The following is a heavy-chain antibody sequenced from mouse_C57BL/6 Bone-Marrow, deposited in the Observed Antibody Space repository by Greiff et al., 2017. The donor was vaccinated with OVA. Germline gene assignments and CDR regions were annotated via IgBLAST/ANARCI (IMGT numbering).Heavy chain of an antibody. J-gene: IGHJ3*01. CDR3: VRQGDYGFAY. V-gene: IGHV10-1*01. CDR1: GFSFNTYA. Sequence: EVHVVESGGGLVQPKGSLKLSCAASGFSFNTYAMNWVRQAPGKGLEWVARISSKSNNYATYYADSVKDRFTISRYDSESMLYLQMNNLKTEDTAMYYCVRQGDYGFAYWGQGTLVTVSA. D-gene: IGHD2-4*01. CDR2: ISSKSNNYAT.